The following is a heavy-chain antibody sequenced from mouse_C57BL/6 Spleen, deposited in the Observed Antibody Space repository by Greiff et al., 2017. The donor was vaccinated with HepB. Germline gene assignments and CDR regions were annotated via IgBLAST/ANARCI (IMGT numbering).Heavy chain of an antibody. CDR3: VANYYGSSSPLCFDV. V-gene: IGHV5-12*01. D-gene: IGHD1-1*01. CDR2: ISNGGGST. J-gene: IGHJ1*03. CDR1: GFTFSDYY. Sequence: EVKLEESGGGLVQPGGSLKLSCAASGFTFSDYYMYWVRQTPEKRLEWVAYISNGGGSTYYPDTVKGRFTISRDNAKNTLYLQMSRLKSEDTAMYYCVANYYGSSSPLCFDVWGTGTTVTVSS.